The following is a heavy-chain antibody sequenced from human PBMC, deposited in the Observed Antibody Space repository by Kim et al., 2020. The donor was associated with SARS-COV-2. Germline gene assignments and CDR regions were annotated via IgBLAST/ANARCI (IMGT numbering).Heavy chain of an antibody. Sequence: GWSLRLSCAASGFTFSSYGMHWVRQAPGKGLEWVAVISYDGSNKYYADSVKGRFTISRDNSKNTLYLQMNSLRAEDTAVYYCARARHWEQWLQRQDGGWFDPWGQGTLVNVSS. D-gene: IGHD6-19*01. CDR3: ARARHWEQWLQRQDGGWFDP. CDR2: ISYDGSNK. V-gene: IGHV3-33*05. CDR1: GFTFSSYG. J-gene: IGHJ5*02.